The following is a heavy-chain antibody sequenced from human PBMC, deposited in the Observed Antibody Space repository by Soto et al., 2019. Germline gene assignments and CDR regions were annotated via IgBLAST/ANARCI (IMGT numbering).Heavy chain of an antibody. V-gene: IGHV6-1*01. CDR2: TYYRSKWYN. CDR1: GDSVSSNSAA. Sequence: SQTLSLTCAISGDSVSSNSAAWNWIRQSPSRGLEWLGRTYYRSKWYNDYAVSVKSRITINPDTSKNQFSLQLNSVTPEDTAVYYCARDLGYCSSTSCYESFYYYYYMDVWGKGTTVTVSS. CDR3: ARDLGYCSSTSCYESFYYYYYMDV. J-gene: IGHJ6*03. D-gene: IGHD2-2*01.